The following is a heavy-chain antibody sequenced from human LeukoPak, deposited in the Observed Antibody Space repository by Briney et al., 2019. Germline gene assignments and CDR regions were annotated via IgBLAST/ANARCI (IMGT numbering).Heavy chain of an antibody. CDR3: AKGMVFWSGYYKEEFDY. V-gene: IGHV3-30*18. D-gene: IGHD3-3*01. CDR2: ISYGGSNK. J-gene: IGHJ4*02. Sequence: GGSLRLSCAASGFTFSSYGMHWVRQAPGKGLEWVAVISYGGSNKYYADSVKGRFTISRDNSKNTLYLQMNSLRAEDTAVYYCAKGMVFWSGYYKEEFDYWGQGTLVTVSS. CDR1: GFTFSSYG.